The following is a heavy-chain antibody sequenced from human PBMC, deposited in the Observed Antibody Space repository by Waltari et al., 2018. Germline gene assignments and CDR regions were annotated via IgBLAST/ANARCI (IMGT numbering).Heavy chain of an antibody. CDR3: ARGSVDTAMAD. D-gene: IGHD5-18*01. CDR2: IYYSGST. Sequence: QVQLQESGPGLVKPSQTLSLTCTVSGGSISSSGYSWSWIRQHPGKGLEWIGYIYYSGSTYYNPSLKSRVTISVDTSKNQFSLKLSSVTAADTAVYYCARGSVDTAMADWGQGTLVTVSS. V-gene: IGHV4-31*03. J-gene: IGHJ4*02. CDR1: GGSISSSGYS.